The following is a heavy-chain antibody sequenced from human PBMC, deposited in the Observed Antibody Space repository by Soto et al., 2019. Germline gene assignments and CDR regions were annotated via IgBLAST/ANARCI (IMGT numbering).Heavy chain of an antibody. Sequence: EVQLVESGGGLVQPGGSLRLSCAASGFTFNAYWMTWVRQAPGKGLEWVANINQDGTEKNYVDSVKGRFTVSRDNAKNSLHLQMDSLRAEDTAVYYCVRDRTEYGSYGSSYYDVFDIWGQGTKVTVSS. D-gene: IGHD6-6*01. V-gene: IGHV3-7*05. J-gene: IGHJ3*02. CDR2: INQDGTEK. CDR1: GFTFNAYW. CDR3: VRDRTEYGSYGSSYYDVFDI.